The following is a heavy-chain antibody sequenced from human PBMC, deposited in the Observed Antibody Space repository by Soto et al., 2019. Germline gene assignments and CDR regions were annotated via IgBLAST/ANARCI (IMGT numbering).Heavy chain of an antibody. CDR2: IYYRGNT. D-gene: IGHD5-18*01. J-gene: IGHJ6*03. CDR1: GDSINSDKYY. CDR3: ARGPETAMASYYYYYMDV. V-gene: IGHV4-39*07. Sequence: SETLSLTCSVSGDSINSDKYYWGWIRQPPGKGLEWIGSIYYRGNTNYNPSLQSRVTISVDKSKNQFSLKLSSVTAADTAVYYCARGPETAMASYYYYYMDVWGKGTTVTVSS.